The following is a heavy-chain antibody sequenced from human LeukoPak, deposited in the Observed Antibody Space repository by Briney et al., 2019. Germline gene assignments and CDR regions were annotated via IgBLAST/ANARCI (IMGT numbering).Heavy chain of an antibody. J-gene: IGHJ3*02. D-gene: IGHD3-22*01. CDR3: ARRSYYDSSGYYPHSAFDI. V-gene: IGHV5-51*01. Sequence: GESLKISCKGSGYSFTSYWIGWVRQMPGKGLDWMGIIYPGDSDTRYSPSFQGQVTISADKSISTAYLQWSSLKASDTAMYYCARRSYYDSSGYYPHSAFDIWGQGTMVTVSS. CDR2: IYPGDSDT. CDR1: GYSFTSYW.